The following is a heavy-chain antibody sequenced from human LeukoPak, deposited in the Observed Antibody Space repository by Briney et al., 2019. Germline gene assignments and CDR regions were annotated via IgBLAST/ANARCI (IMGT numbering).Heavy chain of an antibody. V-gene: IGHV4-34*01. Sequence: SETLSLTCAVYGGSFSGYYWSWIRQPPGKGLEWIGEINHSGSTNYNPSLKSRVTIAVDPSKNQYSLKLSSVTAADTAVYYCARGDYYDSSSYFDYWGQGTLVTVSS. J-gene: IGHJ4*02. CDR2: INHSGST. CDR1: GGSFSGYY. CDR3: ARGDYYDSSSYFDY. D-gene: IGHD3-22*01.